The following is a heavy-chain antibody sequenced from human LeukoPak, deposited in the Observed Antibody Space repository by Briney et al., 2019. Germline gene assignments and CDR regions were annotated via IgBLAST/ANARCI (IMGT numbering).Heavy chain of an antibody. J-gene: IGHJ3*02. CDR3: ARDLEDSSPFGAFDM. V-gene: IGHV3-7*01. D-gene: IGHD3-22*01. CDR2: IKQDGSEK. CDR1: GFTFSSYW. Sequence: GGSLRLSCAASGFTFSSYWMSWVRQAPGKGLEWVANIKQDGSEKYYVDSVKGRLTISRDNAKNSLYLQMNSLRAEDTAVYYCARDLEDSSPFGAFDMWGQGTMVTVSS.